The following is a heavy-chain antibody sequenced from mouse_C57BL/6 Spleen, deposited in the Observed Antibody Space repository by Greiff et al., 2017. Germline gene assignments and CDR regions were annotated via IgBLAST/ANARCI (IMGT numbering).Heavy chain of an antibody. CDR1: GDTFTSYW. Sequence: VQLQQPGAELVMPGASVKLSCKASGDTFTSYWMHWVKQRPGQGLEWIGEIDPSDSYTNYNQKFTGKSTLTVDKSSSTAYMLLSSLTSEDSAVYSCARDTPIGDYYGSSHFDYWGQGTTLTVSS. V-gene: IGHV1-69*01. D-gene: IGHD1-1*01. J-gene: IGHJ2*01. CDR3: ARDTPIGDYYGSSHFDY. CDR2: IDPSDSYT.